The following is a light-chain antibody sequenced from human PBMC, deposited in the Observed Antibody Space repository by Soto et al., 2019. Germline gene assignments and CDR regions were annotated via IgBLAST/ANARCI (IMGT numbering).Light chain of an antibody. CDR3: SSYAGSYTVV. CDR1: SSDVGNYNS. CDR2: DVD. J-gene: IGLJ2*01. Sequence: QSVLTQPRSVSGSPGQSVTISCTGTSSDVGNYNSVSWYQHHPGKAPKLMIYDVDKRPSGVPNRFSGSKSGNTASLTISGLQAEDEADYYCSSYAGSYTVVFGGGTKLTVL. V-gene: IGLV2-11*01.